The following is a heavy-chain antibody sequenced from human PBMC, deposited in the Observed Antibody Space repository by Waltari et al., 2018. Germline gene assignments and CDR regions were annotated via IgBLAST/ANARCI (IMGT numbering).Heavy chain of an antibody. CDR3: ARGEVRGQLGTFDI. Sequence: QVQLVQSGAEVKKPGSSVKVSCKASGGTFSSYAISWVRQAPGQGLEWMGGIIPIFGTANYAQKFQGRGTITADESTSTAYMELSSLRSEDTAVYYCARGEVRGQLGTFDIWGQGTMVTVSS. V-gene: IGHV1-69*01. J-gene: IGHJ3*02. D-gene: IGHD3-10*01. CDR1: GGTFSSYA. CDR2: IIPIFGTA.